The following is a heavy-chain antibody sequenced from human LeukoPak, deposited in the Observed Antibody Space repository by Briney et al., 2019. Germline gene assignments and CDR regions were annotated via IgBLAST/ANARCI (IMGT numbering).Heavy chain of an antibody. J-gene: IGHJ1*01. CDR3: ARRSPSAEYFQH. CDR1: GYSFTSYW. CDR2: IYPGDSDT. V-gene: IGHV5-51*01. Sequence: GESLKISCKGSGYSFTSYWIAWVRQMPGKGLEWMGIIYPGDSDTRYSPSFQGQVTISADKSISTAYLQWSSLKALDTAVYYCARRSPSAEYFQHWGQGTLVTVSS.